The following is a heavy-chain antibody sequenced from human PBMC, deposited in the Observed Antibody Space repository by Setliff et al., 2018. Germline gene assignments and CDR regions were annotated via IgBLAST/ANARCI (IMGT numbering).Heavy chain of an antibody. Sequence: GDSVKVSCKASGYTFTNHYMHWVRQAPGQGLEWMGMIKPGGGSTTYAQKFQGRVTMTRDTSTSTVYMELSSLRTEDTAVYYCARGYYDSYARYYVVGDYWGQGTPVTVSS. CDR2: IKPGGGST. V-gene: IGHV1-46*01. J-gene: IGHJ4*02. CDR1: GYTFTNHY. CDR3: ARGYYDSYARYYVVGDY. D-gene: IGHD3-22*01.